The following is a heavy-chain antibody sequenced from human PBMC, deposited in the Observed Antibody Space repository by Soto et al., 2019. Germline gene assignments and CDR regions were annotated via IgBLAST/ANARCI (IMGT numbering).Heavy chain of an antibody. CDR3: ARGGAKNYYDSSGYPFDY. CDR2: IRGTT. CDR1: GFTFTSYS. V-gene: IGHV3-48*01. D-gene: IGHD3-22*01. Sequence: GGSLRLSCAASGFTFTSYSMNWVRQAPGKGLEWVSYIRGTTHYADSVKGRFTISRDNAKSSLYLQMNSLRAEDTAVYYCARGGAKNYYDSSGYPFDYWGQGTLVTVSS. J-gene: IGHJ4*02.